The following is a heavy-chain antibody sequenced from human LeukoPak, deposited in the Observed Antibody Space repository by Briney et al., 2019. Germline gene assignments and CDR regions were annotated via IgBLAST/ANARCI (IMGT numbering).Heavy chain of an antibody. CDR1: GFTFSSYE. J-gene: IGHJ4*02. Sequence: GGSLRLSCAASGFTFSSYEMNWVRQAPGKGLEWVSYISSSGSTIYYADSVKSRFTISRDNAKNSLYLQMNSLRAEDTAVYYCARDSSHITIFGVAPRWYFDYWGQGTLVTVSS. V-gene: IGHV3-48*03. CDR2: ISSSGSTI. D-gene: IGHD3-3*01. CDR3: ARDSSHITIFGVAPRWYFDY.